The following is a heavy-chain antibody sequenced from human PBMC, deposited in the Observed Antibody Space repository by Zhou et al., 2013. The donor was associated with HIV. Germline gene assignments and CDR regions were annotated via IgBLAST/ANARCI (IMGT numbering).Heavy chain of an antibody. D-gene: IGHD7-27*01. CDR2: INPKNGAT. V-gene: IGHV1-2*02. Sequence: QVQLVQSGAEVKRPGASVKVSCKASGYTLTGFGISWVRQAPGQGLEWMGWINPKNGATMYDQKFQGRVTMTRDTSTRTVYMEVTRLRYDDTALYYCARGTGDFAGVPFDYWGQGTLVTVSS. CDR1: GYTLTGFG. CDR3: ARGTGDFAGVPFDY. J-gene: IGHJ4*02.